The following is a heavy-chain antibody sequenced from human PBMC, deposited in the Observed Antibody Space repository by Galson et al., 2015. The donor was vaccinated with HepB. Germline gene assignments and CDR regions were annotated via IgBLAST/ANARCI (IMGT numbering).Heavy chain of an antibody. D-gene: IGHD3-22*01. Sequence: SVKVSCKASGYTFTSYGISWVRQAPGQGLEWMGWISAYNGNTNYAQKLQGRVTMTTDTSTSTAYMELRSLRSDDTAVYYCARGDYYDSSGYYPANPLEYYYGMDVWGQGTTVTVSS. V-gene: IGHV1-18*04. J-gene: IGHJ6*02. CDR1: GYTFTSYG. CDR3: ARGDYYDSSGYYPANPLEYYYGMDV. CDR2: ISAYNGNT.